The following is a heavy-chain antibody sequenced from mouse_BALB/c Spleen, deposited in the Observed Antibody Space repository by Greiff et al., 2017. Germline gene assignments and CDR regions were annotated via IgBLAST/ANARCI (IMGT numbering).Heavy chain of an antibody. V-gene: IGHV5-6-5*01. CDR2: ISSGGST. J-gene: IGHJ2*01. CDR1: GFTFSSYY. Sequence: DVMLVESGGGLVKLGGSLKLSCAASGFTFSSYYMSWVRQTPEKRLELVAAISSGGSTYYPDSVKGRFTISRDNARNILYLQMSSLRSEDTAMYYCARGLYYFDYWGQGTTLTVSS. CDR3: ARGLYYFDY.